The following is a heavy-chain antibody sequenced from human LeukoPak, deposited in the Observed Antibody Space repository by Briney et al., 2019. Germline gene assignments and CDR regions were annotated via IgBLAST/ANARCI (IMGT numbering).Heavy chain of an antibody. Sequence: GASVKVSCKASGYTFSTYGINWVRQAPGQGLEGMGWISAYNGNTNYAQKLHGRVTMTTDTSTSTAYMELRSLRSDDTAVYYCARDGSDDCGGDCYPIFEYWGQGTLVTVSA. V-gene: IGHV1-18*01. D-gene: IGHD2-21*02. J-gene: IGHJ4*02. CDR1: GYTFSTYG. CDR3: ARDGSDDCGGDCYPIFEY. CDR2: ISAYNGNT.